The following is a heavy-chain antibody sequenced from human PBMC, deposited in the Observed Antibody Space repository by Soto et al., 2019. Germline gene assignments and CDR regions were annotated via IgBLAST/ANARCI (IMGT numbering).Heavy chain of an antibody. D-gene: IGHD2-21*02. V-gene: IGHV5-51*01. CDR2: IYPGDSDT. J-gene: IGHJ6*02. CDR3: ARLCEGGGDCYGRYYYGMDV. CDR1: GYNFTNYW. Sequence: PGESLKISCKGSGYNFTNYWIGWVRQMPGKGLEWMGIIYPGDSDTRYSPSFQGQVTISADKSISTAYLQWSSLKASDTAMYYCARLCEGGGDCYGRYYYGMDVWGQGTTVTVSS.